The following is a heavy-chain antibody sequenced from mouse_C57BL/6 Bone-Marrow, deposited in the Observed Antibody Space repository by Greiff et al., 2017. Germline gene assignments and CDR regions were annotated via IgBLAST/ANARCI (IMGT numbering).Heavy chain of an antibody. V-gene: IGHV6-3*01. CDR1: GFTFSNYW. D-gene: IGHD1-1*01. J-gene: IGHJ1*03. CDR2: IRLKSDNYAT. CDR3: NPVVPYWYFDV. Sequence: EVKLVESGGGLVQPGGSMKLSCVASGFTFSNYWMNWVRQSPEKGLEWVAQIRLKSDNYATHYAESVKGRFTISRDDSKSSVYLQMNNLRAEDTGIYYSNPVVPYWYFDVWGTGTTVTVSS.